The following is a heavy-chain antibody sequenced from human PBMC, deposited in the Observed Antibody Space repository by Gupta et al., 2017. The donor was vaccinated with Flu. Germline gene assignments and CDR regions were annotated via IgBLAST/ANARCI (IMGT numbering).Heavy chain of an antibody. CDR3: ARLHYDSSGYYIFDY. Sequence: QLQLQESGPGLVKPSETLSLTCTVSGGSISSSSYYWGWLRQPPGKGLEWIGIIDCSGSTYYNPSLKSRVTISVDTSKNQFSLKLSSVTAADTAVYYCARLHYDSSGYYIFDYWGQGTLVTVSS. CDR2: IDCSGST. D-gene: IGHD3-22*01. V-gene: IGHV4-39*01. CDR1: GGSISSSSYY. J-gene: IGHJ4*02.